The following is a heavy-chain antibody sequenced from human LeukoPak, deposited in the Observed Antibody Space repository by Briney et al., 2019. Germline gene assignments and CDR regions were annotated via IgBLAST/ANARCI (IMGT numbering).Heavy chain of an antibody. CDR3: ASLDGSIQGY. J-gene: IGHJ4*02. CDR1: GFTFSSYA. V-gene: IGHV3-23*01. D-gene: IGHD5-24*01. CDR2: ISVSGENT. Sequence: GGSLRLSCAASGFTFSSYAMTWVRQAPGKGLQWVSTISVSGENTYYADSVKGRFTISRDNAKNSLYLQMNSLRAEDTAVHYCASLDGSIQGYWGQGTLVTVSS.